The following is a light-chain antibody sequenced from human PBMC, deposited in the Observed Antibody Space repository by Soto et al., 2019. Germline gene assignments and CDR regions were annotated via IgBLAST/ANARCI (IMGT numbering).Light chain of an antibody. CDR2: GVS. Sequence: DIVMTQSPATPSVSPEERATLSCRASQSVRSYLAWYQQRPGQAPRLLIYGVSTRANGVPARFSGSGSGTVLTITISSLQSEDLVVYYCQQYDDWPGTFGQGTKVDI. J-gene: IGKJ1*01. CDR1: QSVRSY. CDR3: QQYDDWPGT. V-gene: IGKV3-15*01.